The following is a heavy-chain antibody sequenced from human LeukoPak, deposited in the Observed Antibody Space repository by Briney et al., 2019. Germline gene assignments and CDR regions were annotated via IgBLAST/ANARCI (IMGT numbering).Heavy chain of an antibody. CDR2: MYYSGST. CDR3: ARHSPDYYDSSGYRYYYYYMDV. CDR1: GGSLSSTSYY. Sequence: SGTLSLTCTVSGGSLSSTSYYWGWIRQPPGKGLEWIGTMYYSGSTYYNPSLKSRVTISVDRSKNQFSLKVSSVTAADTAVYYCARHSPDYYDSSGYRYYYYYMDVWGKGTTVTVSS. J-gene: IGHJ6*03. D-gene: IGHD3-22*01. V-gene: IGHV4-39*01.